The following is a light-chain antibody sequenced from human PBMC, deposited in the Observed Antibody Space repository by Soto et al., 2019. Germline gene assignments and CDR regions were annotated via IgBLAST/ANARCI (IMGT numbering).Light chain of an antibody. Sequence: DIRMTQSPSSLSASVGDRVSITCRASQSISNFLNWYQQKPGKAPKLLIYDASSLEGGVPSRCSGSGSGTAFTLTISSLQPDDFATYYCHQYNYYRPTFGQGTKVEIK. CDR3: HQYNYYRPT. CDR2: DAS. CDR1: QSISNF. J-gene: IGKJ1*01. V-gene: IGKV1-5*01.